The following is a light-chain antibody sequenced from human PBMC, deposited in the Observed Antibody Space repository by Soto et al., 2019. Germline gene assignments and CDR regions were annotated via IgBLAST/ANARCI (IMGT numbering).Light chain of an antibody. V-gene: IGKV3-15*01. Sequence: DIVLTQSPGTLSLSPGESATLSCMSSQSVDSTYITWYQQKPGQAPRLLMYGASTRAADIPARFSGSGSGTEFTLTISSLQSEDFEVYYCQQYNNWPITLGQGTRLEIK. CDR1: QSVDST. J-gene: IGKJ5*01. CDR2: GAS. CDR3: QQYNNWPIT.